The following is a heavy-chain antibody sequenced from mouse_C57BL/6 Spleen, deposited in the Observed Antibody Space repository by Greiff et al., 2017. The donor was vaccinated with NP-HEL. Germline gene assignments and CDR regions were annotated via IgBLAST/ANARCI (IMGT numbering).Heavy chain of an antibody. J-gene: IGHJ1*03. CDR3: ARGGFTTVVPYWYFDV. V-gene: IGHV1-18*01. Sequence: EVQLQQSGPELVKPGASVKIPCKASGYTFTDYNMDWVKQSHGKSLEWIGDINPNNGGTIYNQKFKGKATLTVDKSSSTAYMELRSLTSEDTAVYYCARGGFTTVVPYWYFDVWGTGTTVTVSS. D-gene: IGHD1-1*01. CDR1: GYTFTDYN. CDR2: INPNNGGT.